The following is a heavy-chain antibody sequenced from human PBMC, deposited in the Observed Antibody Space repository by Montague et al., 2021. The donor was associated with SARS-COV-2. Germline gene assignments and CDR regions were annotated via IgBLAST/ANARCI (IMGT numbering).Heavy chain of an antibody. Sequence: SETLSLTCAVSGGSISSSNWWSWVRQPPGKGLEWIGEIYHSGSTNYNPSLKSRVTISVDKSKNQFSLKLSSVTAADTAVYYCARDAGIAATGLNWFDPWGQGTLVTVSS. D-gene: IGHD6-13*01. V-gene: IGHV4-4*02. CDR3: ARDAGIAATGLNWFDP. J-gene: IGHJ5*02. CDR1: GGSISSSNW. CDR2: IYHSGST.